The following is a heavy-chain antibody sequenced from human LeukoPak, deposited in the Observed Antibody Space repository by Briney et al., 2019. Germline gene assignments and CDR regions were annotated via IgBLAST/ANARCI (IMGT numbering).Heavy chain of an antibody. V-gene: IGHV3-53*01. D-gene: IGHD3-9*01. CDR2: IYSGGST. J-gene: IGHJ3*02. Sequence: GGSLRLSCAASGLTVSSNCMSWVRQAPGKGLEWVSVIYSGGSTYYADSVKGRFTISRDNSKNTLYLQMNSLRAEDTAVYYCARGGSFYDILTGYYRSRAFDIWGQGTMVTVSS. CDR1: GLTVSSNC. CDR3: ARGGSFYDILTGYYRSRAFDI.